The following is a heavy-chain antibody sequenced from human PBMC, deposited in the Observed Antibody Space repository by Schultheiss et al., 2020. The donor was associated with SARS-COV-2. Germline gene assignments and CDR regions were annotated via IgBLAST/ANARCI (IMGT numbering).Heavy chain of an antibody. CDR1: GGSISSYY. D-gene: IGHD6-6*01. J-gene: IGHJ3*02. CDR2: IYYSGST. Sequence: SETLSLTCTVSGGSISSYYWSWIRQPAGKGLEWIGYIYYSGSTNYNPSLKSRVTISVDTSKNQFSLKLSSVTAADTAVYYCAREGSIDAFDIWGQGTMVTVSS. V-gene: IGHV4-59*12. CDR3: AREGSIDAFDI.